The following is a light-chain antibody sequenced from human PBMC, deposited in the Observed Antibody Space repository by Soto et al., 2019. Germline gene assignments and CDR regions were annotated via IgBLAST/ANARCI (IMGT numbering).Light chain of an antibody. CDR1: QSVSSY. J-gene: IGKJ1*01. V-gene: IGKV3-11*01. CDR2: DAS. CDR3: QQRSNWPRT. Sequence: EIVLTQSPATLSLSPGERATLSCRASQSVSSYLAWYQQKPGQAPRLLIYDASNRATGIPARFSGSGSGTDFTLTIXSLEPEDFAVYYCQQRSNWPRTFGQGTKVEIK.